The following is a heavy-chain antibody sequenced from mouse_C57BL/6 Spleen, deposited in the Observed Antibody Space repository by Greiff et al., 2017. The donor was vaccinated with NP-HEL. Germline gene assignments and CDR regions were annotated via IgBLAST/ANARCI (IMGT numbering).Heavy chain of an antibody. J-gene: IGHJ4*01. CDR1: GYSITSGYY. CDR2: ISYDGSN. D-gene: IGHD1-1*01. CDR3: AREGPLYYYAMDY. Sequence: VQLKESGPGLVKPSQSLSLTCSVTGYSITSGYYWNWIRQFPGNKLEWMGYISYDGSNNYNPSLKNRISITRDTSKNQFFLKLNSVTTEDTATYYCAREGPLYYYAMDYWGQGTSVTVSS. V-gene: IGHV3-6*01.